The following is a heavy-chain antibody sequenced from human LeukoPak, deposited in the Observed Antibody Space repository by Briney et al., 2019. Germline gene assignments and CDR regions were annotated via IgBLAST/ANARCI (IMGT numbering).Heavy chain of an antibody. CDR2: INPDGSNT. CDR3: VSYAQYHVGHYYPAY. CDR1: GFIFSTYW. V-gene: IGHV3-74*01. D-gene: IGHD3-3*01. J-gene: IGHJ4*02. Sequence: GGSLRLSCAASGFIFSTYWMHWVRQAPVKGLVRVSRINPDGSNTNYADSVEGRFTISRDNTKNTLYLQMNSLRAEDTALYYCVSYAQYHVGHYYPAYWGQGTLVTVSS.